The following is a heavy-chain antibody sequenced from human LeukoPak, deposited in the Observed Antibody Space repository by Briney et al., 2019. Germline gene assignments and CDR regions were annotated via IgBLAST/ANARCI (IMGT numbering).Heavy chain of an antibody. D-gene: IGHD5-12*01. Sequence: PSETLSLTCTVSGGSISSSSYYWGWIRQPPGKGLEWIGSIYYSGSTYYNPSLKSRVTISVDTSKNQFSLKLSSVTAADTAVYYCAKALGYSDYEWCFDYWGQGTLVTVSS. CDR1: GGSISSSSYY. CDR3: AKALGYSDYEWCFDY. V-gene: IGHV4-39*07. CDR2: IYYSGST. J-gene: IGHJ4*02.